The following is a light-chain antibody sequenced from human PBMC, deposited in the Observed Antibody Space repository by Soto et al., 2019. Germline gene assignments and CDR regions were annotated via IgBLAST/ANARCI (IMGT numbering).Light chain of an antibody. Sequence: QSVLTQPPSVSGSPGQSVTISCSGTSSDVGTYNHVSWYQQAPGTAPKVMIYEVSSRPSGVPDRFSGSKSGNTASLTISGLQPVDEAEYYCYSFTTSNTYVFGTGTKVTVL. CDR2: EVS. CDR1: SSDVGTYNH. J-gene: IGLJ1*01. CDR3: YSFTTSNTYV. V-gene: IGLV2-18*02.